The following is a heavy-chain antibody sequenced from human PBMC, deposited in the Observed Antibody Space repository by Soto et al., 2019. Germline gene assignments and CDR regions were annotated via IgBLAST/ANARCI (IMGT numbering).Heavy chain of an antibody. V-gene: IGHV1-69*12. CDR1: GGTFSSYA. CDR3: VRVVAIPGYPDN. Sequence: QFQLVQSGAEVRQPASSVKVSCKTSGGTFSSYAISWVRQAPGQGLEWMGGIVPIVDTSTYAQKFQGRVTITADESTSTGYMELSSLRSDDTAIYYCVRVVAIPGYPDNWGQGTLVTVSS. CDR2: IVPIVDTS. D-gene: IGHD5-12*01. J-gene: IGHJ4*02.